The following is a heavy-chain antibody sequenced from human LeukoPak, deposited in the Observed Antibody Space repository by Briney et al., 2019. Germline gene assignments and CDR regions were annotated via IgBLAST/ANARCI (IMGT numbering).Heavy chain of an antibody. CDR3: ARDSGERGSGSYLIAY. Sequence: GGSLRLSCAASGFTFSSYVMHWVRQAPGKGLEYVSWISGNGGSTYYANSVKGRFTISRDNSKNTLYLQMGSLRAEDMAVYYCARDSGERGSGSYLIAYWGQGTLVTVSS. D-gene: IGHD3-10*01. CDR2: ISGNGGST. V-gene: IGHV3-64*01. CDR1: GFTFSSYV. J-gene: IGHJ4*02.